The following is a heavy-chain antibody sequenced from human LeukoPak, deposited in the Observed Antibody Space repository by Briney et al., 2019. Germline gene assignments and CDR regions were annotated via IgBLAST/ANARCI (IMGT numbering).Heavy chain of an antibody. CDR1: GFTFSSYS. D-gene: IGHD2-2*01. CDR3: AGSPEYCSSTGCYQPFDI. V-gene: IGHV3-21*01. J-gene: IGHJ3*02. Sequence: PGGSLRLSCAASGFTFSSYSMNWVRQAPGKGLEWVSSISSSSSYIYYADSVKGRFTISRDNAKNSLYLQMNSLRAEDTAVYYCAGSPEYCSSTGCYQPFDIWGQGTMVTVSS. CDR2: ISSSSSYI.